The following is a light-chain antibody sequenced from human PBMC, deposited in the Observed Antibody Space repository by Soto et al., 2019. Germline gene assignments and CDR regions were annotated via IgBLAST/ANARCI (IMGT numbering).Light chain of an antibody. CDR3: QQANNFPRT. Sequence: DLQMTQSPSSVSASVADRVTISCRASQVIGSWLAWYQQKPGKAPELLIFPSSSLQNGVPSRFSGTGSGTDFTLTISSLQPEDFATYYCQQANNFPRTFGQGTKVEV. J-gene: IGKJ1*01. CDR2: PSS. CDR1: QVIGSW. V-gene: IGKV1-12*01.